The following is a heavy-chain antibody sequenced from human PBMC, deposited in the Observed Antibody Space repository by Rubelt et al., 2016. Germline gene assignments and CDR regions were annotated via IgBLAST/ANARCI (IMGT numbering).Heavy chain of an antibody. CDR1: GFTFSHYA. Sequence: VVQPGRSLRLSCAASGFTFSHYAMHWVRQAPGEGLEWVALISYDGGNKNYADSVKGRFTISRDNSENTLYLQMNSLRAEDTAVYYCATVMATKEAYWGQGTLVTFSS. D-gene: IGHD5-24*01. V-gene: IGHV3-30*04. CDR3: ATVMATKEAY. CDR2: ISYDGGNK. J-gene: IGHJ4*02.